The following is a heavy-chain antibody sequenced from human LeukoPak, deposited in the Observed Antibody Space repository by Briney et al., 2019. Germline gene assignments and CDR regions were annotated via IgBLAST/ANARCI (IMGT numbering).Heavy chain of an antibody. CDR1: GFTFSTYS. J-gene: IGHJ4*02. D-gene: IGHD5-12*01. CDR3: AKLKWLTTGNFDY. V-gene: IGHV3-21*04. Sequence: GGSLRLSCAASGFTFSTYSMTWVRQAPGKGLEWVSSISTSSSYIYYADSVKGRFTISRDNAKNTLYLQMTSLRAEDTAVYYCAKLKWLTTGNFDYWGQGTLVTVSS. CDR2: ISTSSSYI.